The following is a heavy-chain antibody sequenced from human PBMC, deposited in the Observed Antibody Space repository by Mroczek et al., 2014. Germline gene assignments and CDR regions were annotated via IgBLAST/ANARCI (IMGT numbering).Heavy chain of an antibody. CDR2: IIPILGIA. D-gene: IGHD3-22*01. CDR3: AIQDYYDSSGFDAFDI. Sequence: SGAEVKKPGSSVKVPCKASGGTFSSYTISWVRQAPGQGLEWMGRIIPILGIANYAQKFQGRVTITADKSTSTAYMELSSLRSEDTAVYYCAIQDYYDSSGFDAFDIWGQGTMVTVSS. V-gene: IGHV1-69*04. CDR1: GGTFSSYT. J-gene: IGHJ3*02.